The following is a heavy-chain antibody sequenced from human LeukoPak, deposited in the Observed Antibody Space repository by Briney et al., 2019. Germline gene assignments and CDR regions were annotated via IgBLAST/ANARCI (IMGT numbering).Heavy chain of an antibody. CDR1: GFTFSSYV. CDR2: ISYDGNEK. Sequence: GGSLRLSCAASGFTFSSYVMHWVRQTPGKGLEWVAVISYDGNEKYQVDSVKGRFTISRDNSKNTLYPQMNSLRVEDTAVYYCARGDRGTAAGNNWFNPWGQGTLVTVSS. CDR3: ARGDRGTAAGNNWFNP. D-gene: IGHD6-13*01. J-gene: IGHJ5*02. V-gene: IGHV3-30-3*01.